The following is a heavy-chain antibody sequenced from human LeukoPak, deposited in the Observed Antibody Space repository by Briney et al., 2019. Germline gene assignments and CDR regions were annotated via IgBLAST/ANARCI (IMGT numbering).Heavy chain of an antibody. CDR2: ISGSDVST. D-gene: IGHD4-17*01. CDR3: ARSPDYGDPYWYFDL. CDR1: GFTFSSYA. Sequence: GGSLRLSCAASGFTFSSYAMSWVRQAPGKGLEWVSVISGSDVSTYYADSVKGRFTISRDKSKNTVYLQLNSLRAEDTAVYYCARSPDYGDPYWYFDLWGRGTLVTVSS. J-gene: IGHJ2*01. V-gene: IGHV3-23*01.